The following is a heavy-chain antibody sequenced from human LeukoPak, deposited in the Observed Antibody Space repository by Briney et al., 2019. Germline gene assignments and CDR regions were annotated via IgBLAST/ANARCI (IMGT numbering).Heavy chain of an antibody. CDR2: IYYSGST. CDR1: GVSISSYY. Sequence: PSETLSLTCTVSGVSISSYYWSWIRQPPGKGLEWIGYIYYSGSTNYNPSLKSRVTISVDTSKNQFSLKLSSVTAADTAVYYCARDGALDYWGQGTLVTVSS. V-gene: IGHV4-59*01. CDR3: ARDGALDY. J-gene: IGHJ4*02. D-gene: IGHD1-26*01.